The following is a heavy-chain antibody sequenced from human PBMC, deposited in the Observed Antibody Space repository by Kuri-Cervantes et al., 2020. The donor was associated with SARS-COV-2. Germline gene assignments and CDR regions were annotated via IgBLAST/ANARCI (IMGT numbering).Heavy chain of an antibody. J-gene: IGHJ5*02. V-gene: IGHV4-39*07. CDR3: ARARDWFDP. Sequence: WVRQAPGKGLEWIGSIYYSGSTYYNPSLKSRVTISVDTSKNQFSLKLSSVTAADTAVYYCARARDWFDPWGQGTLVTVSS. CDR2: IYYSGST.